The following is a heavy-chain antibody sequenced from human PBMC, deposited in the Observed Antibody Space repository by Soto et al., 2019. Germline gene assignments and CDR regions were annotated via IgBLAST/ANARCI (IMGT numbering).Heavy chain of an antibody. CDR1: GGTFSSYA. Sequence: QVQLVQSGAEVKKPGSSVKVSCKASGGTFSSYAISWVRQAPGQGLEWMGGIIPIFGTANYAQKFQGTVTITADESTSTAYMELSSLRSEDTAVYYCARVPGIAVAGTYYYYGMDVWGQGTTVTVSS. D-gene: IGHD6-19*01. CDR3: ARVPGIAVAGTYYYYGMDV. J-gene: IGHJ6*02. CDR2: IIPIFGTA. V-gene: IGHV1-69*01.